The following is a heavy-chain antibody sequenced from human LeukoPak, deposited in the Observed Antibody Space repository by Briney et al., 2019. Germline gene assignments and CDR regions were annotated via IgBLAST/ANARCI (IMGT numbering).Heavy chain of an antibody. CDR2: IYYSGST. V-gene: IGHV4-59*01. D-gene: IGHD6-6*01. CDR3: AKEGRSSYFDY. J-gene: IGHJ4*02. Sequence: SETLSLTCTVSGGSISNYYWSWIRQPPGKGLEWIGYIYYSGSTNYHPSLKSRFTISVDTSKTQFSLKLSPVTAADTAVYYCAKEGRSSYFDYWGQGTLVTVSS. CDR1: GGSISNYY.